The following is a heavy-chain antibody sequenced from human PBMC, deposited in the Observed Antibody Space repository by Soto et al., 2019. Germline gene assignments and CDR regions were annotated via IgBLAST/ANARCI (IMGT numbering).Heavy chain of an antibody. V-gene: IGHV4-59*01. J-gene: IGHJ6*02. CDR2: IYNSGST. CDR1: DGSISNYY. CDR3: ARDRGSGSSYPYYYYAMDV. Sequence: SDTLSLTYTVSDGSISNYYWNWIRQPPGEGLEWIGYIYNSGSTNYNPSLKSRVTISVDTSKNQFSLELRSVTAADTAVYFCARDRGSGSSYPYYYYAMDVWGQGTTVTVSS. D-gene: IGHD3-10*01.